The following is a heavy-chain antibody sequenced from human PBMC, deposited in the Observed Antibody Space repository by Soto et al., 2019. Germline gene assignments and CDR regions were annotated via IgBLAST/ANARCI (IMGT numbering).Heavy chain of an antibody. D-gene: IGHD1-26*01. V-gene: IGHV1-46*01. CDR1: GYTFTNYY. CDR2: INPSGGTT. CDR3: ARGSGASTDL. J-gene: IGHJ5*02. Sequence: QVQLVQSGAEVKKPGASVQVSCKASGYTFTNYYIHWVRQAPGQGLEYMGIINPSGGTTNYAQKFQGRVTLTMDTSTSTVYMEVSSLRSDDTAIHYCARGSGASTDLWGHGTLVTVSS.